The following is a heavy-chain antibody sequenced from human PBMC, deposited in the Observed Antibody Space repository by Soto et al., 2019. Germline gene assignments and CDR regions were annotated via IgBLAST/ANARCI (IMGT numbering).Heavy chain of an antibody. CDR1: GFTFSSYA. CDR2: ISGSGGST. Sequence: SGGSLRLSCAASGFTFSSYAMSWVRQAPGEGLEWVSAISGSGGSTYYADSVKGRFTISRDNSKNTLYLQMNSLRAEDTAVYYCAKDLPPMVRGVIITYYYYMDVWGKGTTVTVSS. V-gene: IGHV3-23*01. J-gene: IGHJ6*03. D-gene: IGHD3-10*01. CDR3: AKDLPPMVRGVIITYYYYMDV.